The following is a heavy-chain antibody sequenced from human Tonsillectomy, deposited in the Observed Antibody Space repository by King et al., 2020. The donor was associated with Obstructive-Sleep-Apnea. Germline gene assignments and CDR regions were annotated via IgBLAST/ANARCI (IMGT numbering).Heavy chain of an antibody. CDR2: IYYSGPT. J-gene: IGHJ6*02. CDR3: VRGGGCGESSGYSGMDV. V-gene: IGHV4-59*01. Sequence: VQLQESGPGLVKPSETLSLTCTVSGGAISNYYWSWIRQPPGKALEWIGYIYYSGPTNYNPSLTGRVSISLDTSKDQFSLKLTSVISADTAVYYCVRGGGCGESSGYSGMDVWGQGTTVTVSS. D-gene: IGHD3-16*02. CDR1: GGAISNYY.